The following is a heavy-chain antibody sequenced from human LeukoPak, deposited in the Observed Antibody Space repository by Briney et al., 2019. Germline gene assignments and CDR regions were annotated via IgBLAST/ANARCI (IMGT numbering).Heavy chain of an antibody. CDR3: ATYSTRNAREFQS. J-gene: IGHJ1*01. CDR1: GFTFSSYS. CDR2: ISSSSSYI. V-gene: IGHV3-21*01. D-gene: IGHD4-11*01. Sequence: GGSLRLSCAASGFTFSSYSMNWVRQAPGKGLEWVSSISSSSSYIYYADSVKGRFTISRDNAKMSLYLQMNSLRVEDTAVYYCATYSTRNAREFQSWGQGTLVTVSS.